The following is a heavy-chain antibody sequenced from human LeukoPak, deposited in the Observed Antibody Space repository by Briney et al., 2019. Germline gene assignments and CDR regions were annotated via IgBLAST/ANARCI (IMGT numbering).Heavy chain of an antibody. CDR1: GFTFSSYW. J-gene: IGHJ6*02. CDR2: IKQDGSEK. V-gene: IGHV3-7*03. CDR3: ARALYTVTTLFLGMDV. D-gene: IGHD4-11*01. Sequence: PGGSLRLSCAASGFTFSSYWMSWVRQAPGKGLEWVANIKQDGSEKYYVDSVKGRFTIFRDNAKNSLYLQMNSLRAEDTAVYYCARALYTVTTLFLGMDVWGQGTTVTVSS.